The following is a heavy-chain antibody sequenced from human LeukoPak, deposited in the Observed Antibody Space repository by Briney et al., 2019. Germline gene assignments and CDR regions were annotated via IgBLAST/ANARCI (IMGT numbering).Heavy chain of an antibody. Sequence: GGSLRLSCAASGFTFSDFRMKWVRQAPGKGLEWVSFISSGSSYIYYADSVKGRFTISRDNSKNTLYLQMNSLRAEDTAVYYCARDLFKTYGTTAEAYDAFDIWGQGTMVTVSS. V-gene: IGHV3-21*01. CDR1: GFTFSDFR. J-gene: IGHJ3*02. CDR3: ARDLFKTYGTTAEAYDAFDI. CDR2: ISSGSSYI. D-gene: IGHD1-1*01.